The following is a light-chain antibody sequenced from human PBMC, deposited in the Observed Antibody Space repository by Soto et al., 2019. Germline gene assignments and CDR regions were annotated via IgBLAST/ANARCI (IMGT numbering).Light chain of an antibody. CDR1: QSISSW. CDR2: DAS. CDR3: QQYNSYSPT. J-gene: IGKJ1*01. Sequence: DIQMTQSPSTLSASVGGRVTITCRASQSISSWLAWYQQKPGKAPKLLIYDASSLESGVPSRFSGSGSGTEFTLTISSLQPDDVATYYCQQYNSYSPTFGQGTKVDIK. V-gene: IGKV1-5*01.